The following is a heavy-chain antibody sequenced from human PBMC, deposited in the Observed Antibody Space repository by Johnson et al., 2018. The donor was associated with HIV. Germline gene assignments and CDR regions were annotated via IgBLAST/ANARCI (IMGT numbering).Heavy chain of an antibody. CDR2: IRYDGSNK. V-gene: IGHV3-30*02. CDR1: EFTFSSYG. Sequence: QVQLVESGGGVVQPGGSLRLSCAASEFTFSSYGMHWVRQAPGKGLEWVAFIRYDGSNKYFADSVKGRFTISRDNSKNTLYLQMNSLGAEVTAVDYCANLWVATIWEYDAFDIWGQGTMVTVSS. D-gene: IGHD5-12*01. CDR3: ANLWVATIWEYDAFDI. J-gene: IGHJ3*02.